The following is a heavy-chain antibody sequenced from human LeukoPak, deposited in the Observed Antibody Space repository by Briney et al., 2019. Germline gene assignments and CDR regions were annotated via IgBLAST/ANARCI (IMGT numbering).Heavy chain of an antibody. CDR3: ARAYYYGSGSYGLDY. V-gene: IGHV4-59*01. CDR2: IYYSGST. J-gene: IGHJ4*02. CDR1: GGSISSYY. D-gene: IGHD3-10*01. Sequence: SETLSLTCTVSGGSISSYYWSWIRQPPGKGLEWIGYIYYSGSTNYNPSLKSRLTISVDASKNQFSLKLTSVTAADTAVYYCARAYYYGSGSYGLDYWGQGTLVTVSS.